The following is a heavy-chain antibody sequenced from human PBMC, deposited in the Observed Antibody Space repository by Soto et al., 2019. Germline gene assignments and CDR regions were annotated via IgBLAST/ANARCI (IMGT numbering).Heavy chain of an antibody. CDR1: GFTVSSNC. CDR2: IYSGGST. J-gene: IGHJ6*02. Sequence: GGSLRLSCAASGFTVSSNCMSWVRQAPGKGLEWVSVIYSGGSTYYADSVKGRFTISRDNSKNTLHLQMNSLRAEGTAVYYCARDRGVSPPNYYYYGMDVWGQGTTVTVSS. CDR3: ARDRGVSPPNYYYYGMDV. V-gene: IGHV3-53*01. D-gene: IGHD3-10*01.